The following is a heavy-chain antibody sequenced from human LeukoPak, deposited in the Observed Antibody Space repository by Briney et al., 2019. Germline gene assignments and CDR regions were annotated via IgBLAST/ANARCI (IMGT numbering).Heavy chain of an antibody. CDR3: ARFGVDYDMDV. D-gene: IGHD3-16*01. CDR1: GGSISGHY. J-gene: IGHJ6*02. Sequence: PSETLSLTCSVSGGSISGHYWTWIRQPPGKGLEWIGQIHYTGKPDYNPSLKSRITISVDTSKNQVSLQESSVTAADSAIYYCARFGVDYDMDVWGHGTTVTDFS. V-gene: IGHV4-59*11. CDR2: IHYTGKP.